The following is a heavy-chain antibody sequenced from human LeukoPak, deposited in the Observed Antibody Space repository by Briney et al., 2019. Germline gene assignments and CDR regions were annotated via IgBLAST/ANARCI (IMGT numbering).Heavy chain of an antibody. D-gene: IGHD2-2*01. CDR2: IKPTGGNT. CDR3: ARDSEPYQLSWCYYGLDV. CDR1: GYTFRSYY. V-gene: IGHV1-46*01. J-gene: IGHJ6*02. Sequence: ASVKVSCKASGYTFRSYYLHWVRQAPGQGLEWMGMIKPTGGNTRLAQKFQGRVTMTRDPSTSTVYMELSSLRSEDTAVYFCARDSEPYQLSWCYYGLDVWGQGTTVTVSS.